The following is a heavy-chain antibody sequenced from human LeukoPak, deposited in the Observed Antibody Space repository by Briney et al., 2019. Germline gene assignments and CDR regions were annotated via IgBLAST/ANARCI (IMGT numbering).Heavy chain of an antibody. Sequence: GASVKVSCKASGYTFTSYDINWVRQAPGQGLEWMGRIIPIFGTANYAQKFQGRVTITTDESTSTAYMELSSLRSEDTAVYYCASPRGYSYGNYGYWGQGTLVTVSS. V-gene: IGHV1-69*05. J-gene: IGHJ4*02. CDR3: ASPRGYSYGNYGY. D-gene: IGHD5-18*01. CDR2: IIPIFGTA. CDR1: GYTFTSYD.